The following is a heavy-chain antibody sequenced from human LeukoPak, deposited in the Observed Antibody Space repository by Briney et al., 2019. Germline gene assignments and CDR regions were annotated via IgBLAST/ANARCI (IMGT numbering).Heavy chain of an antibody. CDR3: ARDDPNWDPSSYYFDS. D-gene: IGHD3-10*01. CDR1: GFTISNYN. J-gene: IGHJ4*02. V-gene: IGHV3-48*02. Sequence: GGSLRLSCAASGFTISNYNMDWVRQAPGKGLEWISYISTSGIIYYADSVRGRFTISRDNAKNSLYLQMNSLRDEDTAVYYCARDDPNWDPSSYYFDSWGQGVLVTVSS. CDR2: ISTSGII.